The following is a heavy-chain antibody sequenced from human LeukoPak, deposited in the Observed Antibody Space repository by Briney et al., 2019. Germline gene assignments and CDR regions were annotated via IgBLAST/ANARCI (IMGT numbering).Heavy chain of an antibody. V-gene: IGHV4-59*01. Sequence: SETLSLTCTVSGGSISNYHWSWIRQPPGKGLEWIGYVYYSGSTKYNPSFKSRVTISLDTSKNQFSLKLSSVTAADTAVYYCARVGYGDGDAFDIWGQGTMVTVSS. J-gene: IGHJ3*02. D-gene: IGHD4-17*01. CDR2: VYYSGST. CDR3: ARVGYGDGDAFDI. CDR1: GGSISNYH.